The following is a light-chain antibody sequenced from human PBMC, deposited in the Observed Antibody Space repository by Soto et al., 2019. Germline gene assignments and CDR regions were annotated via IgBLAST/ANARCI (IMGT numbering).Light chain of an antibody. CDR3: QQNNHWPLT. J-gene: IGKJ4*01. CDR1: QSVSSN. CDR2: GAS. Sequence: EIVMTQSPATLSVSPGETATLSCRASQSVSSNLAWYQQKPGQPPRLLIYGASTRATGIPARFSASGSGTEVTLTISSLQSEDFAVYYCQQNNHWPLTFGGGTKVEIK. V-gene: IGKV3-15*01.